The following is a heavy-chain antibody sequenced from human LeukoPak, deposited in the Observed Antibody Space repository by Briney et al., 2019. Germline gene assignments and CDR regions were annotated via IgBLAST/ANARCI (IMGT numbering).Heavy chain of an antibody. Sequence: PSETLSLTCTVSGGSVSSGSYYWSWLRQPPGKGLEWIGYIYYSGSTNYNPSLRSRVTISLDTSKDQFSLKLSSVTAADTAVYYCARDYLVIAAAGYGMDVWGQGTTVTVSS. CDR1: GGSVSSGSYY. V-gene: IGHV4-61*01. CDR3: ARDYLVIAAAGYGMDV. J-gene: IGHJ6*02. D-gene: IGHD6-13*01. CDR2: IYYSGST.